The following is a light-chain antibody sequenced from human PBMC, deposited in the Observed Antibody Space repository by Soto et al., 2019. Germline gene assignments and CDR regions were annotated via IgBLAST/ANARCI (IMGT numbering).Light chain of an antibody. CDR3: QLYDNSAWT. V-gene: IGKV3-20*01. CDR1: QSVSSIY. J-gene: IGKJ1*01. CDR2: GAS. Sequence: EIVLTQSPDTLSLSPGERATLSCRASQSVSSIYLAWYQHKPGQALSLLIYGASSRATGIPDRFSGSGSGTDFTLTISRLEPEDFAVYYCQLYDNSAWTFGQGTKVELK.